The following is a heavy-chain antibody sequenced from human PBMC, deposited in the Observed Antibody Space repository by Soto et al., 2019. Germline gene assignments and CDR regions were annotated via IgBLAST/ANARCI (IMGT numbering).Heavy chain of an antibody. V-gene: IGHV1-18*01. J-gene: IGHJ5*02. CDR3: ARDRGHCSTSTSYFAAAS. Sequence: ASVKVSCKASGYTFTNYGISWVRQAPGQGLEWMGWISTYNTNTNYAQKFQGRVTMATDTATSTVYMEMRSLTFDDTAVYYCARDRGHCSTSTSYFAAASCGQGTLDSVSA. CDR1: GYTFTNYG. D-gene: IGHD2-2*01. CDR2: ISTYNTNT.